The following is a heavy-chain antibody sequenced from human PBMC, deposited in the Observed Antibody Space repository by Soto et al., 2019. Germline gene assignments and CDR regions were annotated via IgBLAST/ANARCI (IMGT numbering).Heavy chain of an antibody. D-gene: IGHD3-9*01. CDR1: GFTFDDYA. V-gene: IGHV3-9*01. J-gene: IGHJ6*03. Sequence: GGSLRLSCAASGFTFDDYAMHWVRQAPGKGLEWVSGISWNSGSIGYADSVKGRFTISRDNAKNSLYLQMNSLRAEDTALYYCAKESRYDILTGHGPNYYYYYYMDVWGKGTTVTVSS. CDR2: ISWNSGSI. CDR3: AKESRYDILTGHGPNYYYYYYMDV.